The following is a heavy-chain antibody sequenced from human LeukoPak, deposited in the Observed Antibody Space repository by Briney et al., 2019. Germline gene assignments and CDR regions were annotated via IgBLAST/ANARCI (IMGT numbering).Heavy chain of an antibody. D-gene: IGHD6-19*01. Sequence: GGSLRLSCVASGFPFSSYNMHWVRQSPGKGLEWVAVISYDGSNQYYADSVKGRFTISRDNSKNTLFMQMNSLRAEDTAVYYCAKDKSIAVAGTNDYFDYWGQGTLVTVSS. V-gene: IGHV3-30*18. CDR3: AKDKSIAVAGTNDYFDY. CDR1: GFPFSSYN. CDR2: ISYDGSNQ. J-gene: IGHJ4*02.